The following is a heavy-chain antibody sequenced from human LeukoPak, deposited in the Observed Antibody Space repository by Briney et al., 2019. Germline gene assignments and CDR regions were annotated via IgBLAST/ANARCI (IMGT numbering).Heavy chain of an antibody. Sequence: GASVKVSCKASGGTFSSYAISWVRQAPGQGLEWMGGIIPIFGTANYAQKFQGRVTITTDESTSTAYMELSSLRSEDTAVYYCARVYGSGSHRGYYYYYMDVWGKGTTVTVSS. CDR1: GGTFSSYA. J-gene: IGHJ6*03. CDR2: IIPIFGTA. CDR3: ARVYGSGSHRGYYYYYMDV. V-gene: IGHV1-69*05. D-gene: IGHD3-10*01.